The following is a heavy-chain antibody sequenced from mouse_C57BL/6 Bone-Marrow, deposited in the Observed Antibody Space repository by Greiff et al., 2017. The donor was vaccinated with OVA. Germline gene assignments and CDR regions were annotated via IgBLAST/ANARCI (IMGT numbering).Heavy chain of an antibody. CDR2: ISNGGGST. Sequence: EVKVVESGGGLVQPGGSLKLSCAASGFTFSDYYMYWVRQTPEKRLEWVAYISNGGGSTYYPDTVKGRFTISRDNAKNTLYLQMSRLKSEDTAMYYCARQYSNYASWFAYWGQGTLVTVSA. CDR3: ARQYSNYASWFAY. CDR1: GFTFSDYY. D-gene: IGHD2-5*01. V-gene: IGHV5-12*01. J-gene: IGHJ3*01.